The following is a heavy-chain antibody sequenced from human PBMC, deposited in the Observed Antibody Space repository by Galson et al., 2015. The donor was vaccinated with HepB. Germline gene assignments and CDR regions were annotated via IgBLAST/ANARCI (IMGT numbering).Heavy chain of an antibody. D-gene: IGHD3-10*01. V-gene: IGHV1-18*04. Sequence: SVKVSCKASGYTFTSFGISWVRQAPGQGLEWVGWIRPDNGGTNYAQNLQDRVTMSTDTSTSTAYMELRSLRYDDTAVYYCARGPYFGELTRILGLQHWGQGSLVTVSS. CDR3: ARGPYFGELTRILGLQH. CDR2: IRPDNGGT. J-gene: IGHJ1*01. CDR1: GYTFTSFG.